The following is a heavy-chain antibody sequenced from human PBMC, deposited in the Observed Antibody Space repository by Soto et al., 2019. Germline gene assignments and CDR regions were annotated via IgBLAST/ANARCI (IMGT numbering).Heavy chain of an antibody. D-gene: IGHD3-3*01. CDR2: ISAYNGNT. CDR3: AREYYRDFWSGYYDY. J-gene: IGHJ4*02. Sequence: APVKVSCKASGYTFTSYGISWVRQAPGQGLEWMGWISAYNGNTNYAQKLQGRVTMTTDTSTSTAYMELRSLRSDDTAVYYCAREYYRDFWSGYYDYWGQGTLVTVSS. CDR1: GYTFTSYG. V-gene: IGHV1-18*01.